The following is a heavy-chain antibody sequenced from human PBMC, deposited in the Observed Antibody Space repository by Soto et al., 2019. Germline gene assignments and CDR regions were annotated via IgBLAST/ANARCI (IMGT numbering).Heavy chain of an antibody. CDR2: IYYSGST. J-gene: IGHJ5*02. CDR1: LASLVTYY. V-gene: IGHV4-59*01. Sequence: SDNLPHTCTVSLASLVTYYWSWMRQSPEKGLEWLGDIYYSGSTNSNPSLRSRVTISVDTSKNQFSLKLNSVTATDTAVYYCARGPPFTIFGVVRWFDPWAQG. CDR3: ARGPPFTIFGVVRWFDP. D-gene: IGHD3-3*01.